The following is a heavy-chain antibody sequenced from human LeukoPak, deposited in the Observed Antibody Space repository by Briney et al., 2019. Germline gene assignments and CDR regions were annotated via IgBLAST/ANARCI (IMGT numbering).Heavy chain of an antibody. CDR1: GFTFSTYS. D-gene: IGHD1-26*01. CDR3: ARDAGAMGRYYFDY. Sequence: GGSLRLSCAASGFTFSTYSMNWVRQAPGKGLEWVSYISSSSSTIYYADSVKGRFTISRDNSKNTLYLQMNSLRAEDTAVYYCARDAGAMGRYYFDYWGQGTLVTVSS. J-gene: IGHJ4*02. V-gene: IGHV3-48*01. CDR2: ISSSSSTI.